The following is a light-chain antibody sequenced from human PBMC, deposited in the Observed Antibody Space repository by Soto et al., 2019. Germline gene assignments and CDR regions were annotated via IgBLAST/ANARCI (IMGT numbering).Light chain of an antibody. V-gene: IGKV3-15*01. Sequence: EKVMTQSPAALSVSPGERATLSCRASQSVNSNLAWYQQKPGQAPRLLLYGASTRATGIPARFSGRASCTEFTLTTSSLRSEDSAAYYCQQYNEWPLTCGGGTKVEIK. CDR2: GAS. CDR1: QSVNSN. J-gene: IGKJ4*01. CDR3: QQYNEWPLT.